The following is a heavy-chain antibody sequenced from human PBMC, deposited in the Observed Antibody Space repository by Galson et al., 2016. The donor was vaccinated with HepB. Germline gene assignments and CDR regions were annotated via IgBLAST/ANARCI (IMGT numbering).Heavy chain of an antibody. CDR3: ATTFWSGPY. V-gene: IGHV3-33*03. D-gene: IGHD3-3*01. CDR1: GFTFSRHG. CDR2: IWFDGSSE. J-gene: IGHJ4*02. Sequence: SLRLSCAASGFTFSRHGMHWVRQAPGKGLEWVAGIWFDGSSEYHADSVKDRFTISRDNAKKSLYLQMNSLRVEDTAVYYCATTFWSGPYWGQGTLVTVSS.